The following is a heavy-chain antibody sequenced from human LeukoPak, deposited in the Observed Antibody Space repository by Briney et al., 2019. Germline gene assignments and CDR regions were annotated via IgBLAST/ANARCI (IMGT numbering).Heavy chain of an antibody. J-gene: IGHJ4*02. D-gene: IGHD2-2*01. CDR2: IYYSGST. Sequence: KPSETLSLTCTVSGGSISSSSYYWGWIRQPPGKGLEWIGSIYYSGSTYYNPSLKSRATISVDTSKNQFSLKLSSVTAADTAVYYCHTLVVVPAAIPDYWGQGTLVTVSS. V-gene: IGHV4-39*01. CDR1: GGSISSSSYY. CDR3: HTLVVVPAAIPDY.